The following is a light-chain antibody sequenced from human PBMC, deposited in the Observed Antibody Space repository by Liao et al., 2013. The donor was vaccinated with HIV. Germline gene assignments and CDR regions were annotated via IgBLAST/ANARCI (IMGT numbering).Light chain of an antibody. J-gene: IGLJ1*01. V-gene: IGLV3-1*01. Sequence: SYELTQPPSVSVSPGQTATITCSGHELGHKYVSWYQQRPGLSPVLVIYHDDRRPSGIPERFSGSKSGNTATLTISRVEAGDEADYFCQVWDRSGDPXYVFGTGTRVTV. CDR2: HDD. CDR1: ELGHKY. CDR3: QVWDRSGDPXYV.